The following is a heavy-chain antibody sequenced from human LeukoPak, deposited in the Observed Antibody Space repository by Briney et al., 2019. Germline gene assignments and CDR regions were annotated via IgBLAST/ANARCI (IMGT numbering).Heavy chain of an antibody. CDR3: ARARGSSTPYYYYYYYMDV. J-gene: IGHJ6*03. Sequence: SETLSLTCTVSSASISSGSYYWSWIRQPAVKGLEWIGRIYTSGSTNYNPSLKSRVTISVDTSKNQFSLKLSSVTAADTAVYYSARARGSSTPYYYYYYYMDVWGKGTTVTVSS. CDR2: IYTSGST. V-gene: IGHV4-61*02. D-gene: IGHD1-26*01. CDR1: SASISSGSYY.